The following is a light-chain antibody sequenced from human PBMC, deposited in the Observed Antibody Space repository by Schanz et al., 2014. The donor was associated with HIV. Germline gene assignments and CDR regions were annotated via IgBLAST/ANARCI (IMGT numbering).Light chain of an antibody. CDR3: SSYTSSSTVL. CDR1: SSDVGGYNF. V-gene: IGLV2-14*01. J-gene: IGLJ2*01. Sequence: QSALTQPPSASGSPGQSVTIFCTGTSSDVGGYNFVSWYQQYPGKAPKLMIYEVTKRPSGVSNRFSGSKSGNTASLTISGLQAEDETDYYCSSYTSSSTVLFGGGTKLTVL. CDR2: EVT.